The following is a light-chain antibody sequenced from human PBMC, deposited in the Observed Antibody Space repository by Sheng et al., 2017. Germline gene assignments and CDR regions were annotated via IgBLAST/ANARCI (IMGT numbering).Light chain of an antibody. CDR1: QDISHY. CDR3: QQYDTLPRS. CDR2: DAS. V-gene: IGKV1-33*01. J-gene: IGKJ2*03. Sequence: DIQMTQSPSSLSASVGDRVTITCQASQDISHYLNWYQQKPGKAPKVLIYDASSLDTGVPSRFSGSGSATNLTLTISSLQPEDIATYYCQQYDTLPRSFGQGTKLESK.